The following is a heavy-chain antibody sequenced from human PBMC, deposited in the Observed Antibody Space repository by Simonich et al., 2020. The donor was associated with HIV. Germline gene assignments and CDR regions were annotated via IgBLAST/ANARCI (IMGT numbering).Heavy chain of an antibody. V-gene: IGHV4-34*01. CDR3: ARHHELGMGWFDP. J-gene: IGHJ5*02. CDR2: IYHSGTT. D-gene: IGHD7-27*01. Sequence: QVQLQQWGAGLLKPSETLSLTCAVCGGSFSDFYWTWIRQPPGKGLEWIGEIYHSGTTNYNPSLKSRVTISVDTSKNQFSLKLSSVTAADTAVYYCARHHELGMGWFDPWGQGTLVTVSS. CDR1: GGSFSDFY.